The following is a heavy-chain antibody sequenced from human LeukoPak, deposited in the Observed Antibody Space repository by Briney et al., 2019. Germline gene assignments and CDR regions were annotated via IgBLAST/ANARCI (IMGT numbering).Heavy chain of an antibody. CDR2: ISAGNGNT. CDR3: AARIGATSDY. J-gene: IGHJ4*02. V-gene: IGHV1-3*01. Sequence: ASVKVSCKASGYTFTSYAIHWVRQAPGQRLEWMGWISAGNGNTKYSQNFQGRVTFISNTSATTAFMELSSLRSEDTAVYYCAARIGATSDYWGQGTLVTVSS. D-gene: IGHD1-26*01. CDR1: GYTFTSYA.